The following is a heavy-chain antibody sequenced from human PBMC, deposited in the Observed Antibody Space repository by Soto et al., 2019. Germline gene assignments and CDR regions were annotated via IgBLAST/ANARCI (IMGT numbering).Heavy chain of an antibody. CDR3: ARDPGYSRTYSARLDS. Sequence: EVQLLESGGGLVQPGGSLILSCAASGFTLSVYAMGWVRQAPGKGLQWVSSISGSGDRTYCADSVKGRFNISRDNSKSTLLLQMNSLRVEDTAVYYSARDPGYSRTYSARLDSCGQGIFVTVSS. CDR1: GFTLSVYA. D-gene: IGHD1-26*01. V-gene: IGHV3-23*01. CDR2: ISGSGDRT. J-gene: IGHJ4*02.